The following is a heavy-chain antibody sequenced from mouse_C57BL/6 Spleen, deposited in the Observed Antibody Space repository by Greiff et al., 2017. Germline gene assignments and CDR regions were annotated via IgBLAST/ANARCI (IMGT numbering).Heavy chain of an antibody. V-gene: IGHV1-81*01. CDR1: GYTFTSYG. Sequence: QVQLKESGAELARPGASVKLSCKASGYTFTSYGISWVKQRTGQGLEWIGEIYPRSGNTYYNEKFKGKATLTADKSSSTAYMELRSLTSEDSAVYFCARVSTTVVATDYWGQGTTLTVSS. CDR2: IYPRSGNT. D-gene: IGHD1-1*01. CDR3: ARVSTTVVATDY. J-gene: IGHJ2*01.